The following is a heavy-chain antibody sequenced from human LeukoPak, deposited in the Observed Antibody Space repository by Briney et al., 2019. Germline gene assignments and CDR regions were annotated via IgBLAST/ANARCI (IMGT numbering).Heavy chain of an antibody. CDR2: INPNSGGT. J-gene: IGHJ6*03. Sequence: ASVKVSCKASGGTFSSYAISWVRQAPGQGLEWMGWINPNSGGTNYAQKFQGRVTMTRDTSTSTAYMELSRLRSDDTAVYYCARDHVLLWFGELPNYYYYYYMDVWGKGTTVTVSS. D-gene: IGHD3-10*01. CDR3: ARDHVLLWFGELPNYYYYYYMDV. V-gene: IGHV1-2*02. CDR1: GGTFSSYA.